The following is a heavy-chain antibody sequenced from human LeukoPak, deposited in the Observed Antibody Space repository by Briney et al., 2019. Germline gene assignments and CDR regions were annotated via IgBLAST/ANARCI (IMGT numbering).Heavy chain of an antibody. Sequence: PSETLSLTCTVSGGSISSGDYYWSWIRQPPGKGLEWIGYIYYSGSTYYNPSLKSRVTISVDTSKNQFSLKLSSVTAADTAVYYCARCSLRFLEWLGGFDPWGQGTLVTVSS. CDR1: GGSISSGDYY. CDR3: ARCSLRFLEWLGGFDP. J-gene: IGHJ5*02. D-gene: IGHD3-3*01. CDR2: IYYSGST. V-gene: IGHV4-30-4*08.